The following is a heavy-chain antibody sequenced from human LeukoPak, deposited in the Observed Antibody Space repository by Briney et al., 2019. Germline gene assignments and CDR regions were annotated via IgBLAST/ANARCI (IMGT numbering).Heavy chain of an antibody. V-gene: IGHV3-66*02. Sequence: PGGSLRLSCAASGFTVSGRYMSWVRQAPGKGLEWVSVIHSGGTAYYADSVKGRFTISRDNSKNTLFLQLNSLRPEDTALYYCARGGLGGEALEVWGQGTMVTVSS. J-gene: IGHJ3*01. CDR1: GFTVSGRY. CDR3: ARGGLGGEALEV. D-gene: IGHD3-10*01. CDR2: IHSGGTA.